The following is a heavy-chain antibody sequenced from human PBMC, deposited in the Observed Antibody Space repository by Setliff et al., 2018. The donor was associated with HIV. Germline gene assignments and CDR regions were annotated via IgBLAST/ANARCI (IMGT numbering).Heavy chain of an antibody. V-gene: IGHV4-38-2*01. J-gene: IGHJ4*02. Sequence: SETLSLTCAVSGYSISSGYYWGWIRQPPGKGLEWIGSIYHSGSTYYNPSLKSRVTISVDTSKNQFSLKLSSVTAADTAVYYCARGLLFGRSLDYWGQGTLVTVSS. D-gene: IGHD3-3*01. CDR3: ARGLLFGRSLDY. CDR2: IYHSGST. CDR1: GYSISSGYY.